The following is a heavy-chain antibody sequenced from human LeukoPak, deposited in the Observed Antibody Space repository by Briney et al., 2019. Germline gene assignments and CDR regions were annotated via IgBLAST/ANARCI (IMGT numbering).Heavy chain of an antibody. CDR2: ISGSRGKK. Sequence: GGSLRLPCATSGFPFSSYDMNWVRQAPGKGLAWVSGISGSRGKKLYADSAKGRVTISRDSSKNTMYLQMNSLRGEDSAVYYCAKHLSSGWQIDYWGQGTLVTVSS. CDR1: GFPFSSYD. D-gene: IGHD6-25*01. CDR3: AKHLSSGWQIDY. J-gene: IGHJ4*02. V-gene: IGHV3-23*01.